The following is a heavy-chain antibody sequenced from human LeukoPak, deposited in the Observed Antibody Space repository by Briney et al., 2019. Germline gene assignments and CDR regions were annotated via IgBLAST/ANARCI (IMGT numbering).Heavy chain of an antibody. J-gene: IGHJ3*02. Sequence: SVKVSXKVSGYTFTDYYMHWVRQAPGQGLEWMGGIIPIFGTTNYAQKFQGRVTITTDGSSSTAYMEMSSLRSDDTAVYYCARALVQPSGAFDIWGQGAMVTVSS. D-gene: IGHD1-26*01. CDR2: IIPIFGTT. CDR3: ARALVQPSGAFDI. V-gene: IGHV1-69*05. CDR1: GYTFTDYY.